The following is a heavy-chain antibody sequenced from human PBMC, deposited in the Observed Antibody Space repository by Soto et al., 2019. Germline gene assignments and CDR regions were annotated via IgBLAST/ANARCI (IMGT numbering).Heavy chain of an antibody. CDR3: ARQRYDFWSGYPAAYYYGMDV. Sequence: GESLKISCKGSGYSFTSYWISWVRQMPGKGLEWMGRIDPSDSYTNYSPSFQGHVTISADKSISTAYLQWSSLKASDTAMYYCARQRYDFWSGYPAAYYYGMDVWGQGTTVTV. CDR1: GYSFTSYW. J-gene: IGHJ6*02. D-gene: IGHD3-3*01. CDR2: IDPSDSYT. V-gene: IGHV5-10-1*01.